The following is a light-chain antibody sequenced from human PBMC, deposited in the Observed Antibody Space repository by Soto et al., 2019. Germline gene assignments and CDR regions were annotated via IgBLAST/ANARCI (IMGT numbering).Light chain of an antibody. CDR3: QSYDSRLSGYV. Sequence: QSVLTQPPSVSGAPGQRVTISCTGSSSNIGAGYDVHWYQHLPGTAPKLLLYGNNNRPSGVPDRFSGSKSGTSASLAITGLQAEDEADDYCQSYDSRLSGYVFGSGTKVTVL. CDR2: GNN. CDR1: SSNIGAGYD. J-gene: IGLJ1*01. V-gene: IGLV1-40*01.